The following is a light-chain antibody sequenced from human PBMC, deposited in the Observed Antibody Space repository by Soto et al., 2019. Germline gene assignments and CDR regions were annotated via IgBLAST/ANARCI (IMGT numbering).Light chain of an antibody. CDR2: DAS. CDR3: QQRSNWPPEVT. V-gene: IGKV3-11*01. CDR1: QSVGSS. J-gene: IGKJ3*01. Sequence: EIVLTQSPDTLSLSPGERATLSCRASQSVGSSLAWYQQKPGQAPRLLIYDASNRATGIPARFSGSGSGTDFTLNIIRLEPEDFAVYYCQQRSNWPPEVTFGPGTKVDIK.